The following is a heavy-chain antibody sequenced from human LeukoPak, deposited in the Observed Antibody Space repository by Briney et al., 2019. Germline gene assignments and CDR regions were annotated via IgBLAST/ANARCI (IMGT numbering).Heavy chain of an antibody. CDR1: GFTFSSYG. CDR2: IRYDGSNK. J-gene: IGHJ4*02. CDR3: VTMVRGVPY. D-gene: IGHD3-10*01. V-gene: IGHV3-30*02. Sequence: GGSLRLSCAASGFTFSSYGMHWVRQAPGKGLEWVAFIRYDGSNKYYADSVKGRFTISRDNAKNSLYLQMNSLRAEDTALYYGVTMVRGVPYWGQGTLVTVSS.